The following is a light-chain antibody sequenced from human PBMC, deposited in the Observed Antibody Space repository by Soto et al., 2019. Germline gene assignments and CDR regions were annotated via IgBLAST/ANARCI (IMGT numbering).Light chain of an antibody. V-gene: IGLV2-14*01. CDR2: EVN. CDR3: SSYTSTSTVV. J-gene: IGLJ2*01. CDR1: SSDVGGYNY. Sequence: QSALTQPASVSGSPGQSITISCTGTSSDVGGYNYVSWYQQHPGKAPKLMIYEVNTRPSGVSNRFSGSKSGNTASLTISGLQAEDEADYYCSSYTSTSTVVFGGGTQLTVL.